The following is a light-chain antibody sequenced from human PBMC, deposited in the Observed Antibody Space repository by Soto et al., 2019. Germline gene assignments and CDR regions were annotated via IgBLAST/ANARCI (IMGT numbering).Light chain of an antibody. CDR3: QQSYSPPPLT. CDR2: DAS. Sequence: EIVLTQSPATLSLSPGERATLSCRASQSINRHLAWYRQKPGQAPRLLIYDASSLQSGVPSRFSGSGSGTDFTLTISSLQPEDFATYYCQQSYSPPPLTFGGGTTVEIK. CDR1: QSINRH. J-gene: IGKJ4*01. V-gene: IGKV3-11*01.